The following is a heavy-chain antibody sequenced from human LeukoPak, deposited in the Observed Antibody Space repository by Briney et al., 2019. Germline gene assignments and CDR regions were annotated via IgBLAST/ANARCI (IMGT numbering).Heavy chain of an antibody. V-gene: IGHV1-3*01. CDR3: ARDRENSGYGYFDY. CDR1: GYTFTSYG. Sequence: ASVKVSCKASGYTFTSYGISWVRQAPGQRLEWMGWINAGNGNTKYSQKFQGRVTITRDTSASTAYMELSSLRSEDTAVYYCARDRENSGYGYFDYWGQGTLVTVSS. CDR2: INAGNGNT. D-gene: IGHD3-22*01. J-gene: IGHJ4*02.